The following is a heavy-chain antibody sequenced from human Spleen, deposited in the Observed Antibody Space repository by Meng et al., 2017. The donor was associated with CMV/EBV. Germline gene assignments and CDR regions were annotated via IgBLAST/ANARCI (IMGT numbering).Heavy chain of an antibody. Sequence: FTFNTFALSWVRQAPGKGLEWVSAISGSGGSTYYADSVKGRFTISRDNSKNTLYLQMNSLRAEDTAVYYCAKDGYYYASGSYSYFDYWGQGALVTVSS. CDR3: AKDGYYYASGSYSYFDY. D-gene: IGHD3-10*01. CDR2: ISGSGGST. J-gene: IGHJ4*02. V-gene: IGHV3-23*01. CDR1: FTFNTFA.